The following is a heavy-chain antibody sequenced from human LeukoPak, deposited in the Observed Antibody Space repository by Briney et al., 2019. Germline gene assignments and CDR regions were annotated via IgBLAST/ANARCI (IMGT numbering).Heavy chain of an antibody. J-gene: IGHJ3*02. CDR3: ARDGSQWLDNVFDI. D-gene: IGHD6-19*01. CDR2: ISSSGSTI. V-gene: IGHV3-48*03. Sequence: GGSLRLSCAASGFTFSSYEMNWVRQAPGKGLEWVSYISSSGSTIYYADSVKGRFTISRDNAKNSLYLQMSSLRAEDTAVYYCARDGSQWLDNVFDIWGQGTMVTVSS. CDR1: GFTFSSYE.